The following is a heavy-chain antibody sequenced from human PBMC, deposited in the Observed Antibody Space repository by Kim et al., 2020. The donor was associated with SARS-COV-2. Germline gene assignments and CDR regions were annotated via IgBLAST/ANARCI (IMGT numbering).Heavy chain of an antibody. V-gene: IGHV4-59*01. CDR2: NT. J-gene: IGHJ4*02. D-gene: IGHD3-16*01. CDR3: ARDLGDY. Sequence: NTTYTPSLKRRVTISVDTSKNQFSLKLSSVTAADTAVYYCARDLGDYWGQGTLVTVSS.